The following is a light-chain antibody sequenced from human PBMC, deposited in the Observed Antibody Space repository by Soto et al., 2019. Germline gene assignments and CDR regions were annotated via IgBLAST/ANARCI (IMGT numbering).Light chain of an antibody. V-gene: IGKV3-20*01. CDR2: GAS. CDR1: QSVSGRF. CDR3: QQYSTSPRT. Sequence: EIVLTQSPGTLSLSPGERATLSCRASQSVSGRFLAWYQQKPGQAPRLLIFGASNRATGIPDRFSGSGSGTDFTLTISRLEPEDFAVYYCQQYSTSPRTFGQGTKVEIK. J-gene: IGKJ1*01.